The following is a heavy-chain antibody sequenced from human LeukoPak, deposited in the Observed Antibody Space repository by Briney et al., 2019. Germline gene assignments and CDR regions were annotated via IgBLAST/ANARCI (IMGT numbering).Heavy chain of an antibody. CDR3: ARKDTAMVGPFDY. J-gene: IGHJ4*02. CDR2: IYYSGST. Sequence: PSETLSLTCTVSGGSISSYYWSWIRQPPGKGLEWIGYIYYSGSTNYNPSLKSRVTISVDTSKNQFSLKLSSVTAADTVVYYCARKDTAMVGPFDYWGQGTLVTVSS. D-gene: IGHD5-18*01. CDR1: GGSISSYY. V-gene: IGHV4-59*01.